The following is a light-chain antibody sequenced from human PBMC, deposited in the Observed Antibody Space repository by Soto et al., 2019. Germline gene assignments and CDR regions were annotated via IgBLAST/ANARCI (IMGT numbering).Light chain of an antibody. CDR2: GSA. CDR1: PIVFTT. V-gene: IGKV3-15*01. Sequence: VMTQSKAPLSLPQGERATISCKASPIVFTTLAWHQHRPSQATRPLLYGSATRATGNPDRFSGSASVTEFTLTISSRQSEDSAVYYCQQYQSWPAFGQGTKVDIK. J-gene: IGKJ1*01. CDR3: QQYQSWPA.